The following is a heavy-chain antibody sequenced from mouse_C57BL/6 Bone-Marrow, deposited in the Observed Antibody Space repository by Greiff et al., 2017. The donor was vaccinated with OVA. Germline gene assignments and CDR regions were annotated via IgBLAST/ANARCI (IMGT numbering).Heavy chain of an antibody. CDR3: TTALVDY. V-gene: IGHV14-4*01. CDR1: GFTFKDDY. Sequence: VQLQQSGAELVRPGASVKLSCTASGFTFKDDYMHWVKQRPEQGLEWIGWIDPENGDTEYASKFQGKATITADTSSNTAYLQLSSLASEDAAVYYCTTALVDYWGQGTSVTVSS. J-gene: IGHJ4*01. CDR2: IDPENGDT. D-gene: IGHD2-10*02.